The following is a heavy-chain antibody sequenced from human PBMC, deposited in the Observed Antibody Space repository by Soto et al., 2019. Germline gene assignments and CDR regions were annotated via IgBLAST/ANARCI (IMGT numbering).Heavy chain of an antibody. D-gene: IGHD5-18*01. V-gene: IGHV3-23*01. Sequence: EVQLLESGGGLVQPGGSLRLSCAASGFTFSSYAMSWVRQAPGKGLEWVSAISGSGGSTYYADSVKGRFTISRDNSKNTLYLQMNSLRAEDTAVYYCAKAQGIQPREIDYWGQRTLVTVSS. CDR1: GFTFSSYA. CDR3: AKAQGIQPREIDY. CDR2: ISGSGGST. J-gene: IGHJ4*02.